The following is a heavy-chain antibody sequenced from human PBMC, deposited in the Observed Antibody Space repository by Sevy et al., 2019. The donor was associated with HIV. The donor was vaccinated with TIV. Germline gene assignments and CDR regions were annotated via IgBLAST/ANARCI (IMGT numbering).Heavy chain of an antibody. Sequence: ASVKVSCKASGYTFTTYAITWVRQAPGEGLEWMGWISVNNGNRNSAQKVQDRVTMTTDTSTNTAYMELRSLRSDDTAMHYCARVVMSSSWPCFDYWGQGTLVTVSS. CDR3: ARVVMSSSWPCFDY. CDR1: GYTFTTYA. CDR2: ISVNNGNR. D-gene: IGHD6-13*01. J-gene: IGHJ4*02. V-gene: IGHV1-18*01.